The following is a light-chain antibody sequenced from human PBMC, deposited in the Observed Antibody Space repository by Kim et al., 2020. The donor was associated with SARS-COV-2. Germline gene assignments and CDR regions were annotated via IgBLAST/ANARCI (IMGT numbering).Light chain of an antibody. CDR1: QSIRSN. V-gene: IGKV3-15*01. Sequence: ETVMTQSPATLSVSPGERVTLSCRASQSIRSNVAWYQQKPGQVPRLVIYEASTRATGIPDRFSGSGSGTEFTLTISSLQSEDFAVYYCQHYNDWPPRFTFGPGTKVDIK. CDR2: EAS. CDR3: QHYNDWPPRFT. J-gene: IGKJ3*01.